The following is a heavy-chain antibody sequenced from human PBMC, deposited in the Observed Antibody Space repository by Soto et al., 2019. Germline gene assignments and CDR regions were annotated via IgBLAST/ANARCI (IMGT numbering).Heavy chain of an antibody. Sequence: EVQLLESGGGLVQPGGSLRLSCAASGFTFSSYAMSWVRQAPGKGLEWVSAISGSGGTTYYADSVKGRFTFSRDNSKNTLYLQMNALRAENPAVYYCAKTSTGWFSAFDISGQGTMVTVSS. CDR3: AKTSTGWFSAFDI. CDR2: ISGSGGTT. J-gene: IGHJ3*02. D-gene: IGHD6-19*01. V-gene: IGHV3-23*01. CDR1: GFTFSSYA.